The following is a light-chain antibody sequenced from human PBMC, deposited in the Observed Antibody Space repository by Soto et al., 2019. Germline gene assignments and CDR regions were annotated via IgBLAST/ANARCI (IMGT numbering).Light chain of an antibody. CDR1: QSVGSN. CDR3: QKYGSSPWT. CDR2: GES. V-gene: IGKV3-20*01. Sequence: ELVLTQSPGTLSVSPGDRATLSCRASQSVGSNLAWYQQKTGQAPRILIYGESTRVTGIPDRLSGSGSGTDFNLTINRLEPEDFAVYYCQKYGSSPWTCGQGTKVDIK. J-gene: IGKJ1*01.